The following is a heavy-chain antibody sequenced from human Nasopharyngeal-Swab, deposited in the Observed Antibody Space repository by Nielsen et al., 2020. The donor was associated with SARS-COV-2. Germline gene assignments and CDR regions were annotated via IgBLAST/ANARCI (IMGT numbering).Heavy chain of an antibody. J-gene: IGHJ3*02. V-gene: IGHV5-51*01. CDR3: ARMTVGDAFDI. D-gene: IGHD4-23*01. CDR1: GYRFTSYW. Sequence: GGSLRLSCQGSGYRFTSYWIGWVRQMPGKGLEWMGVIYPGDSNTRYSPSFQGQITISADKSISTAYLQWSSLKASDTAMYYCARMTVGDAFDIWGQGTMVTVSS. CDR2: IYPGDSNT.